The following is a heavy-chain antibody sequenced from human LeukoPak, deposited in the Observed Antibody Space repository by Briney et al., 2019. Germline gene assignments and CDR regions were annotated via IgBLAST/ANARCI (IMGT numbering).Heavy chain of an antibody. V-gene: IGHV3-30*02. D-gene: IGHD3-3*01. CDR2: VRYDGSNT. J-gene: IGHJ4*02. CDR3: AKDRSGNFDY. CDR1: GFTFSSYG. Sequence: PGGSLRLSCAASGFTFSSYGMHWVRQAPGKGLEWVAFVRYDGSNTYYADSVKGRFTISRDNSKNTPYLQMNSLRAEDTAVYYCAKDRSGNFDYWGQGTLVTVSS.